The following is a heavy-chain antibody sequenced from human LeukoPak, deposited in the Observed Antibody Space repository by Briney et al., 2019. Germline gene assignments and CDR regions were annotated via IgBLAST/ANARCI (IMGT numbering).Heavy chain of an antibody. CDR2: TNPNSGGT. D-gene: IGHD6-19*01. V-gene: IGHV1-2*02. CDR1: GYTFTGYY. Sequence: ASVKVSCKASGYTFTGYYMHWVRQAPGQGLEWMGWTNPNSGGTNYAQRFQGRVTMTRDTSISTAYMELSRLRSDDTAVYYCARDEQWLVRGDFDYWGQGTLVTVSS. J-gene: IGHJ4*02. CDR3: ARDEQWLVRGDFDY.